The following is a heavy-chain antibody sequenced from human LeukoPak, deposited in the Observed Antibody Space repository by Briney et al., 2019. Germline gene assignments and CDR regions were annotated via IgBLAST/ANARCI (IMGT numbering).Heavy chain of an antibody. V-gene: IGHV3-23*01. D-gene: IGHD2-2*02. CDR3: AKGGYCSSTSCYKVDY. Sequence: GGSLRLPCAASGFTFSSYAMSWVRQAPGKGLEWVSAISGSGGSTYYADSVKGRFTISRDNSKNTLYLQMNSLRAEDTAVYYCAKGGYCSSTSCYKVDYWGQGTLVTVSS. CDR1: GFTFSSYA. CDR2: ISGSGGST. J-gene: IGHJ4*02.